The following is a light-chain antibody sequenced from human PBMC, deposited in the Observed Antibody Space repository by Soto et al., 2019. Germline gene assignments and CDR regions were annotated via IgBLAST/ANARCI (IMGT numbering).Light chain of an antibody. J-gene: IGLJ2*01. CDR2: EVS. CDR1: SSDVGGYNY. CDR3: CSYAGSWDVV. Sequence: QSALTQPASVSGSPGQSITISCTGTSSDVGGYNYVSWYQQHPGKAPKLMIYEVSKRPSGVPDRFSGSKSGNTASLTISGLQAEDEADYYCCSYAGSWDVVFGGGTKLTVL. V-gene: IGLV2-8*01.